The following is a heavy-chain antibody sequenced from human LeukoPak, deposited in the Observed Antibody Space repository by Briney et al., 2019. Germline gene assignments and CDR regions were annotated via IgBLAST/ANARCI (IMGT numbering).Heavy chain of an antibody. CDR2: IYYSGST. Sequence: SQTLSLTCTVSGGSISSGGYSWSWIRQHPGKGLEWIGYIYYSGSTYYNPSLKSRVTISVDTSKNQFSLKLSSVTAADTAVHYCARGRFTYDSSGYYLDYWGQGTLVTVSS. CDR3: ARGRFTYDSSGYYLDY. D-gene: IGHD3-22*01. V-gene: IGHV4-31*03. CDR1: GGSISSGGYS. J-gene: IGHJ4*02.